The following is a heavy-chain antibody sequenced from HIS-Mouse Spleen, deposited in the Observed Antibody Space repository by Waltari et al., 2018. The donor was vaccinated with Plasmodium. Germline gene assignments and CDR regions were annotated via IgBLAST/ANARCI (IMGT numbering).Heavy chain of an antibody. V-gene: IGHV3-7*01. Sequence: VQLVESGGGLVQTGGSLRLSCAASGFTFSSYWMSWVRQAPGKGMEWVANIKQDGSEKYYVDYVTGRFTISRDNAKNSLYLQMNSLRAEDTAVYYCASSWYWYFDLWGRGTLVTVSS. CDR2: IKQDGSEK. CDR1: GFTFSSYW. J-gene: IGHJ2*01. CDR3: ASSWYWYFDL. D-gene: IGHD6-13*01.